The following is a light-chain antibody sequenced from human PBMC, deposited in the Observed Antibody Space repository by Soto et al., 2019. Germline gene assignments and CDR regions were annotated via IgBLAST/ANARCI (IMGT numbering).Light chain of an antibody. Sequence: EVVMTQSPATLSVSPGERATLSCRTSQSVRDNLAWYQQKPGQAPRLLVYGASTRATGIPARFSGSGSGTECTLTISSLQSEDFAVYYCQQYDNWPLTFGGGTKVEIK. CDR1: QSVRDN. CDR3: QQYDNWPLT. J-gene: IGKJ4*01. V-gene: IGKV3-15*01. CDR2: GAS.